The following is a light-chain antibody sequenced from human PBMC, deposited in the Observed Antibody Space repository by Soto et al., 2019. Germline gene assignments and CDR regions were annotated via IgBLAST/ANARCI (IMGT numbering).Light chain of an antibody. V-gene: IGKV1-39*01. CDR2: AAA. J-gene: IGKJ1*01. Sequence: DIQMTQSPSSLSASVGDRVTITCRASQSITTSLNWYQQTSGEAPKLLIYAAARLQTGVPSRFSGSGSGTDFTLTISSLQPEDFATYYCQQAYGAPPTFGQGTKVEIK. CDR3: QQAYGAPPT. CDR1: QSITTS.